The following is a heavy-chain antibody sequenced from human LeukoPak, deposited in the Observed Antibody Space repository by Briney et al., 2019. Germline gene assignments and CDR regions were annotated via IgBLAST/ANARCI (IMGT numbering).Heavy chain of an antibody. CDR2: ISAYNGNT. V-gene: IGHV1-18*01. D-gene: IGHD6-13*01. Sequence: ASVNVSCKASGYTFTIYGISWVRQAPGQGLEWMGWISAYNGNTNYAQKLQGRVTMTTDTSTSTAYMELRSLRSDDTAVYYCARETSSSSWTYFDYWGQGTLVTVSS. CDR3: ARETSSSSWTYFDY. J-gene: IGHJ4*02. CDR1: GYTFTIYG.